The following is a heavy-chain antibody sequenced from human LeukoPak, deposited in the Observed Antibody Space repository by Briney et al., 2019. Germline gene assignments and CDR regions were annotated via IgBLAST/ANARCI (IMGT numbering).Heavy chain of an antibody. CDR1: GFTVSSNY. J-gene: IGHJ4*02. CDR3: AKEVATLYYFDY. CDR2: IYSGGST. V-gene: IGHV3-53*01. D-gene: IGHD5-12*01. Sequence: GGSLRLSCAASGFTVSSNYMSWVRQAPGKGLEWVSVIYSGGSTYYADSVKGRFTISRDNSKNTLYLQMNSLRAEDTAVYYCAKEVATLYYFDYWGQGTLVTVSS.